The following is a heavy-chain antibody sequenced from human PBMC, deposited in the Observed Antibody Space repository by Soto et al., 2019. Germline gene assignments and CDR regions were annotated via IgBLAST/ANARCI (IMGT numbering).Heavy chain of an antibody. CDR3: TTLGLY. CDR1: GFTFGDYA. V-gene: IGHV3-49*03. CDR2: IKSKTDGGTT. J-gene: IGHJ4*02. Sequence: GGSLRLSCTASGFTFGDYAMSWFRQAPGKGLEWVGFIKSKTDGGTTDYAAPVKGRFTISRDDSKNTLYLQMNSLKTEDTAVYFCTTLGLYWGQGTLVTVSS.